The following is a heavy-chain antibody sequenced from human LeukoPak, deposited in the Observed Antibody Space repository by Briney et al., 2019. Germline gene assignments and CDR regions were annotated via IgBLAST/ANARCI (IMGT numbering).Heavy chain of an antibody. D-gene: IGHD2-2*01. V-gene: IGHV4-34*01. J-gene: IGHJ4*02. CDR2: INHSGST. CDR3: ASTLRRRYCSSTSCPYYFDY. CDR1: GGSFSGYY. Sequence: SETLPLTCAVYGGSFSGYYWSWIRQPPGKGLEWIGEINHSGSTNYNPSLKSRVTISVDTSKNQFSLKLSSVTAADTAVYYCASTLRRRYCSSTSCPYYFDYWGQGTLVTVSS.